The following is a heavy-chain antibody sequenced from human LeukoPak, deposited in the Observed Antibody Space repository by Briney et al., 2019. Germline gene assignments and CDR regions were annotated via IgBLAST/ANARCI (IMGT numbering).Heavy chain of an antibody. V-gene: IGHV3-74*01. Sequence: GGSLRLSCAASGFTFSSYGMSWVRQAPGKGLVWVARINSDGTGIIYADSVKGRFTISRDNAKNTLFLQMNSLRAEDTALYYCAKDTRRTGYSGSGSYYGVDYWGQGTLVTVSS. D-gene: IGHD3-10*01. J-gene: IGHJ4*02. CDR2: INSDGTGI. CDR3: AKDTRRTGYSGSGSYYGVDY. CDR1: GFTFSSYG.